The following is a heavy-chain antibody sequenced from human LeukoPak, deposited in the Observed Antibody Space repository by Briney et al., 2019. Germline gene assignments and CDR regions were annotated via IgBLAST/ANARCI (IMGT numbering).Heavy chain of an antibody. V-gene: IGHV4-30-2*01. CDR2: IYHSGST. J-gene: IGHJ5*02. CDR3: AGGGYYDILTGYTNWFDP. Sequence: SQTLSLTCAVSGGSISSGGYSWSWIRPPPGKGLEWIGYIYHSGSTYYNPSLKSRVTISVDRSKNQFSLKLSSVTAADTAVYYCAGGGYYDILTGYTNWFDPWGQGTLVTVSS. D-gene: IGHD3-9*01. CDR1: GGSISSGGYS.